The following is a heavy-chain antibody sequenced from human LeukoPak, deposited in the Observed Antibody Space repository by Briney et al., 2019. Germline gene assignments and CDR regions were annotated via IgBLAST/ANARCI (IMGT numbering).Heavy chain of an antibody. Sequence: ASVKVSCKASGGTFISYAISWVRQAPGQGLEWMGGIIPIFGTANYAQKFQGRVTITTDESTSTAYMELSSLRSEDTAVYYCARGGALYSSSSEDYFDYWGQGTLVTVSS. CDR1: GGTFISYA. D-gene: IGHD6-6*01. J-gene: IGHJ4*02. V-gene: IGHV1-69*05. CDR3: ARGGALYSSSSEDYFDY. CDR2: IIPIFGTA.